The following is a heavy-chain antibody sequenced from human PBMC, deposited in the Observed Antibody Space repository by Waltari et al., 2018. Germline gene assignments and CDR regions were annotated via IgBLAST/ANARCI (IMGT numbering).Heavy chain of an antibody. CDR3: ARTFAYGSGTYNH. CDR2: IYYSGNT. Sequence: QLQLQESGPGLVKPSATRSLTCTVSGGSIRAGSFHWGMVRQSPGKGLGWIGSIYYSGNTYYNPSLRSRVSISVDTSTNQFSLKLSSVTAADTAVYYCARTFAYGSGTYNHWGQGSLVTVSS. CDR1: GGSIRAGSFH. J-gene: IGHJ4*02. V-gene: IGHV4-39*01. D-gene: IGHD3-10*01.